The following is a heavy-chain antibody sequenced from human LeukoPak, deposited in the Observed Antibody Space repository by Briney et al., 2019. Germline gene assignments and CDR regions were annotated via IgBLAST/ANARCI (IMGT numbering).Heavy chain of an antibody. CDR1: GFTFRNYW. D-gene: IGHD6-19*01. Sequence: GGSLRLSCAASGFTFRNYWMYWVRQAPGKGLEWVSAISGSGGSTYYADSVKGRFTISRDNSKNTLYLQMNSLRAEDTAVYYCARGVYQWLHDAFDIWGQGTMVTVSS. CDR3: ARGVYQWLHDAFDI. J-gene: IGHJ3*02. V-gene: IGHV3-23*01. CDR2: ISGSGGST.